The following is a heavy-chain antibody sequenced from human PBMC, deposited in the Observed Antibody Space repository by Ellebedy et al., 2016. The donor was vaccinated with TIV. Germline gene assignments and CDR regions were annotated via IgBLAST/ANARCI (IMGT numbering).Heavy chain of an antibody. CDR3: ARGQNYSGRVFDN. Sequence: SQTLSLTCAISGDSVSSNSAAWNWIRQSPSRGLEWMGRTYYRSKWYDDYAVSVKSRITINPDIPKNQFSLQLNSVTPEDTAVYYCARGQNYSGRVFDNWGQGTLVTVSS. J-gene: IGHJ4*02. D-gene: IGHD1-26*01. V-gene: IGHV6-1*01. CDR1: GDSVSSNSAA. CDR2: TYYRSKWYD.